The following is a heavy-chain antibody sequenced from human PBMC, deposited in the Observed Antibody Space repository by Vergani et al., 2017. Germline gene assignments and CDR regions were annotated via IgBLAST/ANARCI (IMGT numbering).Heavy chain of an antibody. J-gene: IGHJ6*02. CDR1: GGSMSGYY. Sequence: QVRLQESGPGLVKPSETLSLTCSVSGGSMSGYYWSWIRQPPGKELEWIGEIYHSGSTNYNPSLKSRVTISVDKSKNQFSLKLSSVTAADTAVYYCARFLTGTTIYYYYGMDVWGQGTTVTVSS. CDR3: ARFLTGTTIYYYYGMDV. CDR2: IYHSGST. D-gene: IGHD1-20*01. V-gene: IGHV4-59*12.